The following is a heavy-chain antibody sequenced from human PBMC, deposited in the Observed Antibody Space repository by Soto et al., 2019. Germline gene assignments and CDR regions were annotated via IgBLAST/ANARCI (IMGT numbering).Heavy chain of an antibody. CDR3: AKATTNGGWFNPFDS. Sequence: GGSLRLSCAASGFRFVSYAMTLVRQSPGKGLEWVSCLSVSGTSTYYADSVKGRFTISRDTSRDTLFLQVNSLTADDTDGYYCAKATTNGGWFNPFDSSAKGALITV. CDR2: LSVSGTST. D-gene: IGHD6-19*01. J-gene: IGHJ4*02. CDR1: GFRFVSYA. V-gene: IGHV3-23*01.